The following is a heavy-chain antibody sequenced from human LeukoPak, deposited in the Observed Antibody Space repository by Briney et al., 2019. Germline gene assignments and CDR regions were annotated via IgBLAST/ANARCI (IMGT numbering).Heavy chain of an antibody. V-gene: IGHV3-30-3*01. CDR3: AKDLGYSGSYIDC. CDR1: GFLFSSYA. CDR2: ISYDGSNK. J-gene: IGHJ4*02. D-gene: IGHD1-26*01. Sequence: PGRSLRLSCAASGFLFSSYAIHWVRQAPGKGLEWVAVISYDGSNKNYADSVKGRFTISRDNSKNTLFLQMNSLRAEDTAVYYCAKDLGYSGSYIDCWGQGTLVTVSS.